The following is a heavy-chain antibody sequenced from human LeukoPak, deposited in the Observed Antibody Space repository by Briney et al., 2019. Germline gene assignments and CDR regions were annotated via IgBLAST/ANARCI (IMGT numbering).Heavy chain of an antibody. D-gene: IGHD2-15*01. J-gene: IGHJ4*02. V-gene: IGHV3-73*01. CDR2: IRSKANSYAT. Sequence: GGSLKLSCAASGFTFCGSAMHWVRQASGKGLEWVGRIRSKANSYATAYAASVKGRFTISRDDSKNTAYLQMNSLKTEDTAVYYCTRRDCSGGSCYLDYWGQGTLVTVSS. CDR1: GFTFCGSA. CDR3: TRRDCSGGSCYLDY.